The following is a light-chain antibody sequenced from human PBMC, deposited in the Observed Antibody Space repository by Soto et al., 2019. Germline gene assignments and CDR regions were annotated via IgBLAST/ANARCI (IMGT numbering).Light chain of an antibody. CDR2: LGS. Sequence: VMTLSPLSLPVTPGEPASISCRCSPSLLHSNGYNYLAWYLQKPGQSPQLLIDLGSIRASGVPDRFSGSGSGTDFTLEISRVETDDVGIYYCMQSTPLPPTFGQGTQVDIK. CDR1: PSLLHSNGYNY. J-gene: IGKJ1*01. V-gene: IGKV2-28*01. CDR3: MQSTPLPPT.